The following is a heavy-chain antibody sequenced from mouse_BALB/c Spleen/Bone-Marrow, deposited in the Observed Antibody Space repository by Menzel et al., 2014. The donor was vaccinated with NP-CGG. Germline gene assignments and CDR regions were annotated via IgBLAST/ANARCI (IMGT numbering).Heavy chain of an antibody. CDR2: IGTGRGT. D-gene: IGHD2-1*01. V-gene: IGHV2-9*02. Sequence: VKLQESGPGLVAPSQRLSITCTVSGFSLKNYGVHWVRQPPGKGLEWLGVIGTGRGTNYNSALMSRLSISKDNSKSQVFLKMNSLQTDDTAMYYCARDRAYGNWYFDVWGAGTTVTVSS. CDR1: GFSLKNYG. J-gene: IGHJ1*01. CDR3: ARDRAYGNWYFDV.